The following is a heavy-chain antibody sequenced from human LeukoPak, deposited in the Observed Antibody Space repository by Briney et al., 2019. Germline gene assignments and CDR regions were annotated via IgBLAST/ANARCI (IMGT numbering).Heavy chain of an antibody. CDR2: ISSGGST. Sequence: KPSESLSLTCTVSTGPFSTMSYYWGWIRQPPGKGLEGIGTISSGGSTDYNPSLKSRVTMSIATSQTHLSLKVMSATAADTATYYCARDISSTWFYYWGQGTLVTVSS. V-gene: IGHV4-39*07. CDR1: TGPFSTMSYY. D-gene: IGHD3-3*02. J-gene: IGHJ4*02. CDR3: ARDISSTWFYY.